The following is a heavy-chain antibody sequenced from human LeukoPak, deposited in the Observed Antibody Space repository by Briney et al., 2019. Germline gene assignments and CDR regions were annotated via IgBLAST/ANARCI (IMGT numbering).Heavy chain of an antibody. CDR2: INWNDDQ. D-gene: IGHD6-13*01. CDR1: GFSLTSNGVA. J-gene: IGHJ3*01. V-gene: IGHV2-5*01. Sequence: SGPTPVKPTQTLTLTCTFSGFSLTSNGVAVAWIRQPPGKALEWLAFINWNDDQGHSPSLKSRLTITKDSSRNQVVLTMTNVDPVDSATYYCAHMFTSSWSGAFDVWGQGTMVSVSS. CDR3: AHMFTSSWSGAFDV.